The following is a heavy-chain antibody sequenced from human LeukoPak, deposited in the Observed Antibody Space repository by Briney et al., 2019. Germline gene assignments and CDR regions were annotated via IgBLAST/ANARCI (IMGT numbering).Heavy chain of an antibody. CDR3: ARLLYYCSGGSCSHRHFDY. CDR2: IIPIFGTA. CDR1: GGTFSSYA. Sequence: SVKVSYKASGGTFSSYAISWVRQAPGQGLEWMGGIIPIFGTANYAQKFQGRVTITTDESTSTAYMELSSLRSEDTAVYYCARLLYYCSGGSCSHRHFDYWGQGTLVTVSS. J-gene: IGHJ4*02. V-gene: IGHV1-69*05. D-gene: IGHD2-15*01.